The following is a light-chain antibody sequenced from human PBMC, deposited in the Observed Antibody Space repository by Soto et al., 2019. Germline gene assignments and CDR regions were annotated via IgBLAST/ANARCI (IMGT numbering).Light chain of an antibody. CDR3: MQALQTPLT. V-gene: IGKV2-28*01. Sequence: DILMTQSPLSLPVTPGEPASISCRSSQSLLQSNGYNYLDWYLQKPGQSPQLLIYLGSNRASGGPDRFSGSGSGTDFTLKISRVEAEDVGVYYCMQALQTPLTFGGGTKVEIK. CDR1: QSLLQSNGYNY. CDR2: LGS. J-gene: IGKJ4*01.